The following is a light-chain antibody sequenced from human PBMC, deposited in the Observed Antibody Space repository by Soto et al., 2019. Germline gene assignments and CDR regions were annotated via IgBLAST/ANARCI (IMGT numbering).Light chain of an antibody. CDR3: SSYTTSSTYV. Sequence: QSALTQPASVSGSPGQSITISCTGTSSDVGGYNYVSWYQQHPGKAPKLMIYEVSYRPSGVSNRFSASKSGNPASLTISGLQAEDEADYYCSSYTTSSTYVFGTGTKLTVL. CDR1: SSDVGGYNY. V-gene: IGLV2-14*01. CDR2: EVS. J-gene: IGLJ1*01.